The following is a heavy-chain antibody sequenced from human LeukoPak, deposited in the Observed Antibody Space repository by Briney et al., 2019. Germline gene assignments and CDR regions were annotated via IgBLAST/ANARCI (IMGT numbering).Heavy chain of an antibody. Sequence: SETLSLTCTVSGSSISSYYWSWIRQPPGKGLEWIGYIYYSGSTNYNPSLKSRVTISVDTSKNQFSLKLSSVTAADTAVYYCARGSGIVVVPAAGWFDPWGQGTLVTVSS. D-gene: IGHD2-2*01. CDR3: ARGSGIVVVPAAGWFDP. CDR1: GSSISSYY. V-gene: IGHV4-59*01. CDR2: IYYSGST. J-gene: IGHJ5*02.